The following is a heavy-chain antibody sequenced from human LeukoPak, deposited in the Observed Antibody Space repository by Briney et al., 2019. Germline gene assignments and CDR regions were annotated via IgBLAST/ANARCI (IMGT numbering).Heavy chain of an antibody. CDR3: ARVSPTYCGGDCYYSYYFDY. CDR2: INHSGST. D-gene: IGHD2-21*02. CDR1: GGSISSGGYS. Sequence: PSETLSLTCAVSGGSISSGGYSWSWIRQPPGKGLEWIGEINHSGSTNYNPSLKSRVTISVDTSKNQFSLKLSSVTAADTAVYYCARVSPTYCGGDCYYSYYFDYWGQGTLVTVSS. V-gene: IGHV4-34*01. J-gene: IGHJ4*02.